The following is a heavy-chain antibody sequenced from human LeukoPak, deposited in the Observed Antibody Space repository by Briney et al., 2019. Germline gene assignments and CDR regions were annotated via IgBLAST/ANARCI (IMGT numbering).Heavy chain of an antibody. D-gene: IGHD3-22*01. CDR3: ARDFSDYYDSSLGY. CDR1: RFTFTYYS. Sequence: PGGSLRLSCVASRFTFTYYSMNWVRQAPGKGLEWLSYISSSSSTIYYADSVKGRFTISRDNAKNSLYLQMNSLRAEDTAVYYCARDFSDYYDSSLGYWGQGTLVTVSS. V-gene: IGHV3-48*04. CDR2: ISSSSSTI. J-gene: IGHJ4*02.